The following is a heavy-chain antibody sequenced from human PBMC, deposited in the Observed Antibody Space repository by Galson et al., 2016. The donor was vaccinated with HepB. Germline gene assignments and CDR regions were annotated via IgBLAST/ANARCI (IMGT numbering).Heavy chain of an antibody. Sequence: PALVTPTQTLTLTCTFSGFSLSTSGVGVGWIRQPPGRALEWLALIFWNDDKRYSPSLKSRLTITKDTSKNHVVLTVTNMDPVDTAPYDCARFGTEITPGGPFDSWGQGTLVTVSS. CDR2: IFWNDDK. J-gene: IGHJ4*02. CDR3: ARFGTEITPGGPFDS. D-gene: IGHD4-23*01. V-gene: IGHV2-5*01. CDR1: GFSLSTSGVG.